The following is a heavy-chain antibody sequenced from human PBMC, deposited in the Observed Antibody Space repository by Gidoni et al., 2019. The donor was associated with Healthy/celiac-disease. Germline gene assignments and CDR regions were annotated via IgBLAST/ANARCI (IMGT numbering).Heavy chain of an antibody. Sequence: QVQLQQWGAGLLKPSETLSLTCAVYGGSFSGYYWSCIRQPPGKGLEWIGEINHSGSTNYHPSLKSRVTISVDTSKNQFSLKLSSVTAADKAVYYCESSRGAIVGANRRYFDYWGQGTLVTVSS. CDR2: INHSGST. V-gene: IGHV4-34*01. J-gene: IGHJ4*02. D-gene: IGHD1-26*01. CDR3: ESSRGAIVGANRRYFDY. CDR1: GGSFSGYY.